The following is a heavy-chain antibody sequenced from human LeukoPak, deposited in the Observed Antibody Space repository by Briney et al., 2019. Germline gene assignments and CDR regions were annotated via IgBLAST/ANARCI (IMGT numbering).Heavy chain of an antibody. J-gene: IGHJ3*02. CDR2: ISSSSSTI. Sequence: GGSLRLSCAASGFTFNSYNMTWVRQAPGKGLEWVSYISSSSSTIYYADSVKGRFTISRDSAKTSLFLQMNSLRDEDTAVYYCARAYSSSSGRDAFDSWGRGTLVTVSS. V-gene: IGHV3-48*02. CDR1: GFTFNSYN. D-gene: IGHD6-6*01. CDR3: ARAYSSSSGRDAFDS.